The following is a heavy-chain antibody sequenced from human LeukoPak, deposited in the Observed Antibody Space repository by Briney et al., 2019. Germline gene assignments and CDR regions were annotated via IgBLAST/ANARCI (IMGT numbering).Heavy chain of an antibody. CDR3: ARVVLYNWFDP. D-gene: IGHD2-15*01. CDR1: GGSISSHY. V-gene: IGHV4-59*11. CDR2: IYYSGST. J-gene: IGHJ5*02. Sequence: SETLSLTCTVSGGSISSHYWSWIRQPPGKRLEWIGYIYYSGSTNYNPSLKSRVTISVDTSKNQFSLKLSSVTAADTAVYYCARVVLYNWFDPWGQGTLVTVSS.